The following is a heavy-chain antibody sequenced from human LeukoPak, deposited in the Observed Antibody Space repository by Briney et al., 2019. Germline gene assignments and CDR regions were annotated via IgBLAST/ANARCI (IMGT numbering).Heavy chain of an antibody. CDR2: IYHSGNV. CDR1: AGSISSGGYY. D-gene: IGHD4-17*01. CDR3: ARDLYSDVNHFDY. V-gene: IGHV4-30-2*01. J-gene: IGHJ4*02. Sequence: SQTLSLTCSVSAGSISSGGYYWSWIRQPPGKGLEWIGYIYHSGNVYVSASTLYNPSLKTRVSISVDLSKNQFFLDLRSLTAADTAVYYCARDLYSDVNHFDYWGQGTLVTVYS.